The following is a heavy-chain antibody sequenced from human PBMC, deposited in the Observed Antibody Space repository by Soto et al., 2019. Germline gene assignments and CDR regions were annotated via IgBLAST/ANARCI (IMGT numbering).Heavy chain of an antibody. J-gene: IGHJ4*02. V-gene: IGHV3-74*01. CDR3: AREIFY. CDR1: GFTFSNYW. CDR2: VNSDGSSA. D-gene: IGHD2-15*01. Sequence: PGGSLSLSCEASGFTFSNYWMHWVRQAPGKGLVWVSRVNSDGSSASYADSVKGRFSISRDNAKNTLYLQMNSLRAEDTAVYYCAREIFYWGQGTLVTVSS.